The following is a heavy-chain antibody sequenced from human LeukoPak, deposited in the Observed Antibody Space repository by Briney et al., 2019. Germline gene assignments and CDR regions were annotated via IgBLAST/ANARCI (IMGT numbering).Heavy chain of an antibody. CDR1: GGSISSGGYY. CDR3: ARVEVPAVIDY. D-gene: IGHD2-2*01. CDR2: IYYSGST. V-gene: IGHV4-30-4*08. Sequence: SQTLSLTCTVSGGSISSGGYYWSWIRQPPGKGLEWIGYIYYSGSTYYNPSLKSRVTISVDTSKNQFSLKLSSVTAADTAVYYCARVEVPAVIDYWGQGTLVTVSS. J-gene: IGHJ4*02.